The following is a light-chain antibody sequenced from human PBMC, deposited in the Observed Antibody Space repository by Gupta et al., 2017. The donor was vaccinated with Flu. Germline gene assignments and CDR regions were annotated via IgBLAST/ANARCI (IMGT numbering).Light chain of an antibody. J-gene: IGKJ1*01. CDR2: LVS. Sequence: SCRSSQSLVYRVGGTILHWFPQRQGQSPMLLIYLVSHRESGVPDKFSGSGSGTEFTLKIIRVEAEDVGVYFCVQGAHWPWAFGQGTKVEIK. V-gene: IGKV2-30*01. CDR3: VQGAHWPWA. CDR1: QSLVYRVGGTI.